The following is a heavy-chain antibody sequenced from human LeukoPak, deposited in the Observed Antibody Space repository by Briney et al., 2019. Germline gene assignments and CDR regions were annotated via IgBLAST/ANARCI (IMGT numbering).Heavy chain of an antibody. CDR2: TGSSGSTI. CDR1: GFTFSSYE. Sequence: GGSLRLSCAASGFTFSSYEMSWVRQAPGKGLEWVSYTGSSGSTIYYADSVKGRFTTSRDNAKNSLYLQMNSLRDEDTAVYYCARDWGSSSFFDYWGQGTLVTVSS. V-gene: IGHV3-48*03. D-gene: IGHD6-6*01. J-gene: IGHJ4*02. CDR3: ARDWGSSSFFDY.